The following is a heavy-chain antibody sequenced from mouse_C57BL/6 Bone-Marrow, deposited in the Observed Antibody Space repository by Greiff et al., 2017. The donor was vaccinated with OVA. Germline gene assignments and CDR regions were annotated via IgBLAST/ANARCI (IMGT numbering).Heavy chain of an antibody. J-gene: IGHJ2*01. Sequence: QVQLQQPGAELVKPGASVKVSCKASGYTFTSYWLHWVKQRPGQGLEWIGRIHPSDSDPNSNQKFKGKATLTVDKSSSTAYIQLSSLTSEDSAVYYCVTGTGDYWGQGTTLTVSS. V-gene: IGHV1-74*01. CDR2: IHPSDSDP. CDR3: VTGTGDY. CDR1: GYTFTSYW. D-gene: IGHD4-1*01.